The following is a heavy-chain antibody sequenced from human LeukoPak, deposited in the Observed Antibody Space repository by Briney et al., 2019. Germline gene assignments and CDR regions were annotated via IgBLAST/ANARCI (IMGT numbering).Heavy chain of an antibody. Sequence: GASVKVSCKASGYTSTSYDINWVRQATGQGLEWMGWMNPDSGKTGYAQKFQGRVTMTRNSSTRTAYMELSSLTSEDTAVYYCARRGVVVNYYFYGLDVWGQGATVTVSS. CDR2: MNPDSGKT. D-gene: IGHD2-21*01. V-gene: IGHV1-8*01. CDR1: GYTSTSYD. CDR3: ARRGVVVNYYFYGLDV. J-gene: IGHJ6*02.